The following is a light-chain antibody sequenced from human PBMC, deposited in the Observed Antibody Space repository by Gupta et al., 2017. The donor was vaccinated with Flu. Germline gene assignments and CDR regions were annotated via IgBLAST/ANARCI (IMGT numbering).Light chain of an antibody. CDR2: QDS. CDR3: QAWDSSTAV. V-gene: IGLV3-1*01. J-gene: IGLJ2*01. CDR1: KLADQY. Sequence: SYELSQPPSVSVSPGQTASITCSGDKLADQYACWYQQKPGQSPLLVIYQDSKRPSGIPERFSGSNSGNTATLTIGGTHAMDEADYYCQAWDSSTAVFGGGTKLTVL.